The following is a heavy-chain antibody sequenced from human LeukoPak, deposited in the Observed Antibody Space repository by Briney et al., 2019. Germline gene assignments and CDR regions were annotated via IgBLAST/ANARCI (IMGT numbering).Heavy chain of an antibody. V-gene: IGHV3-30-3*01. CDR2: ISSDGSNK. D-gene: IGHD6-19*01. CDR1: GFTFSSYA. CDR3: ARDLSTITVAGTSWYDY. Sequence: GGSLRLSCAASGFTFSSYAMHWVRQAPGKGLEWVAVISSDGSNKYYADSVKGRITISRDDSKNTLYLQMNSLRPEDTAVYYCARDLSTITVAGTSWYDYWGQGTLVTVSA. J-gene: IGHJ4*02.